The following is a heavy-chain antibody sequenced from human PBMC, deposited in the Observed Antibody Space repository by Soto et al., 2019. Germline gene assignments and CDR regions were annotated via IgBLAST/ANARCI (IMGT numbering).Heavy chain of an antibody. Sequence: SETLSLTCTVSGGSISSYYWSWIRQPPGTGLEWIGEINHSGSTNYNPSLKSRVTISVDTSKNQFSLKLTSVTAADTAVYYCARRYGSLLDYWGQGTLVTVSS. J-gene: IGHJ4*02. CDR1: GGSISSYY. V-gene: IGHV4-59*08. CDR2: INHSGST. D-gene: IGHD1-26*01. CDR3: ARRYGSLLDY.